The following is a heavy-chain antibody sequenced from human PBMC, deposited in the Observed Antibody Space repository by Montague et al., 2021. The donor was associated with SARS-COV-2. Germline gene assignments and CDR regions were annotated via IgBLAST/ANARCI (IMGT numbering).Heavy chain of an antibody. J-gene: IGHJ2*01. Sequence: TLSLTCTVSGGSISSGSYYWSWIRQPAGKGLEWIGRIYTSGSTNYNPSLKSRVTISVDTSKTQFSLKLNSVTAADTAVYYCARTIVVVSAASRYFDLWGRGTLVTVSS. CDR2: IYTSGST. D-gene: IGHD2-2*01. V-gene: IGHV4-61*02. CDR1: GGSISSGSYY. CDR3: ARTIVVVSAASRYFDL.